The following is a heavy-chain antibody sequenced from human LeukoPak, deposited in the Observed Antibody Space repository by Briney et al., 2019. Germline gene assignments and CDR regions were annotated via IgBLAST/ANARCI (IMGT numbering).Heavy chain of an antibody. V-gene: IGHV4-34*10. J-gene: IGHJ4*02. Sequence: ASETLSLTCAVYGGSFSGYYWSWIRQPPGKGLEWIGEINHSGSTNYNPSLRSRITMSLDTSENQLSLKLYSVTAADTAIYYCARYQTGTMFAVWGQGTLVTISS. CDR2: INHSGST. CDR3: ARYQTGTMFAV. CDR1: GGSFSGYY. D-gene: IGHD1/OR15-1a*01.